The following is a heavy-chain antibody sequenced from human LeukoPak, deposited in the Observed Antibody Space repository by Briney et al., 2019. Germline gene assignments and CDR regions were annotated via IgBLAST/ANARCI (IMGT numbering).Heavy chain of an antibody. CDR2: SGIT. CDR3: ARRKGYYDSSGYPTWGYFDY. CDR1: GGSTSSSGYY. Sequence: SETLSLTCTVSGGSTSSSGYYWGWIRQPPGKGLEWIGSSGITYYNPSLKSRVTISVDTSKNPFSLKLTSVTAADTAVYYCARRKGYYDSSGYPTWGYFDYWGQGTLVTVSS. V-gene: IGHV4-39*01. D-gene: IGHD3-22*01. J-gene: IGHJ4*02.